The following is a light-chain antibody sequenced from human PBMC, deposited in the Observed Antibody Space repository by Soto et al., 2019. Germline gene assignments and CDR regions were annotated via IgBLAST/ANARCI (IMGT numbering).Light chain of an antibody. CDR3: QRHGAT. J-gene: IGKJ1*01. V-gene: IGKV3-15*01. CDR2: GAS. Sequence: EMVMTQSPVTLSVSPGESATLSCRASQSVISNLAWYQQKPGQAPRLLIYGASTRATGIPDGFSGSGSGTDFTLTISGLEPEDFAVYYCQRHGATFGQGTKVDIK. CDR1: QSVISN.